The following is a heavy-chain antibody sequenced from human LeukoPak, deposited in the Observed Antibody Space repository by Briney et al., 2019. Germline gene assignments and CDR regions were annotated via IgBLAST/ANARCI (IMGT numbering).Heavy chain of an antibody. CDR3: AKLLWFGDSSWFDP. J-gene: IGHJ5*02. V-gene: IGHV3-23*01. CDR2: ISGSGGST. CDR1: GFTVSSNE. D-gene: IGHD3-10*01. Sequence: GGSLRLSCAASGFTVSSNEMSWVRQAPGKGLEWVSAISGSGGSTYYADSVKGRFTISRDNSKSTLYLQMNSLRAEDTAVYYCAKLLWFGDSSWFDPWGQGTLVTVSS.